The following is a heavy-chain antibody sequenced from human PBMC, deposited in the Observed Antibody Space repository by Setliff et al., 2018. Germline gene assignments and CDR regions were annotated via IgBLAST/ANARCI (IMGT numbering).Heavy chain of an antibody. D-gene: IGHD3-10*01. CDR1: GDTFNTYT. Sequence: ASVKVSCKASGDTFNTYTLSWVRQAPGQGLEWMGGIIPLLETVKYAQKFQGRLTITADKSTSTGYMELSSLTSEDTAVYYCARAGMASVNRKGVFEYWGQGTLVTVSS. V-gene: IGHV1-69*06. CDR3: ARAGMASVNRKGVFEY. J-gene: IGHJ4*02. CDR2: IIPLLETV.